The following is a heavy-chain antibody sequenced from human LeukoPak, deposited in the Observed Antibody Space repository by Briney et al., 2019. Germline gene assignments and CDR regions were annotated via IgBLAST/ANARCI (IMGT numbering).Heavy chain of an antibody. J-gene: IGHJ6*02. Sequence: GGSLRLSCAASGFTVSSNYMNWVRQAPGKGLEWVSLIYSGSNTHYADSVKGRFTISRDNSKNTLYLQMNSLRAEDTAVYYCAGDPRGYGMDVWGQGTTVTVSS. CDR1: GFTVSSNY. V-gene: IGHV3-66*01. CDR2: IYSGSNT. CDR3: AGDPRGYGMDV.